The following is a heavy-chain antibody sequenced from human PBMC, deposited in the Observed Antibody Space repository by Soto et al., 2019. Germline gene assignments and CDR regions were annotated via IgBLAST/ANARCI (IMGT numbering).Heavy chain of an antibody. CDR3: ARFWEGRDGYNFHDY. CDR1: GFTFSSYA. CDR2: ISGSGGST. Sequence: PGGSLRLSCAASGFTFSSYAMSWVRQAPGKGLEWVSAISGSGGSTYYADSVKGRFTISRDNSKNTLYLQMNSLRAEDTAVYYCARFWEGRDGYNFHDYWGQGTLVTVSS. D-gene: IGHD5-12*01. V-gene: IGHV3-23*01. J-gene: IGHJ4*02.